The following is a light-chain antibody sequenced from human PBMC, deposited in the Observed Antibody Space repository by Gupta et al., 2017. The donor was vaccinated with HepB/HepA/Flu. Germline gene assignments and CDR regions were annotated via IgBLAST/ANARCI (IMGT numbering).Light chain of an antibody. Sequence: SVLTQPPSASGPPGQRVTISCSGSISNIGRNTVNWYQQLPGTAPKLLIYSNNQRPSGVPDRFSGSKSGTSAALAISGLQSEDEADYYCAAWDDSRNGVVFGGGTKLTVL. V-gene: IGLV1-44*01. CDR3: AAWDDSRNGVV. CDR1: ISNIGRNT. J-gene: IGLJ2*01. CDR2: SNN.